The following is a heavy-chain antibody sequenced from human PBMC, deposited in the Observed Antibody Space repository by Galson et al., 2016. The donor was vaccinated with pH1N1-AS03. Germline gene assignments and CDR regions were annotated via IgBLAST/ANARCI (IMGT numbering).Heavy chain of an antibody. D-gene: IGHD5-24*01. CDR2: IAWNSGIT. J-gene: IGHJ4*02. V-gene: IGHV3-9*01. Sequence: SLRLSCAASGFTFHDYAMHWVRQAPGKGPEWVSGIAWNSGITSYGDSVKGRFTISRDNSRDTVYLQINSLGAEDTALYYCAKARVRREGDRENHFDYWGQGTLVTVSS. CDR1: GFTFHDYA. CDR3: AKARVRREGDRENHFDY.